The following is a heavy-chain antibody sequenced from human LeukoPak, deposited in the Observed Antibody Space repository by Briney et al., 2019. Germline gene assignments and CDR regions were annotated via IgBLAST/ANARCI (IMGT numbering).Heavy chain of an antibody. V-gene: IGHV4-38-2*01. D-gene: IGHD1-26*01. CDR1: GYSISSGYY. CDR3: ARPRGTYYGDAFAI. J-gene: IGHJ3*02. Sequence: SETLSLTCAVSGYSISSGYYWGWIRQPPGKGLEWIGSIYHSGSTYYNPSLKSRVTISVDTSKNQFSLKLSSVTAADTAVYYCARPRGTYYGDAFAIWGQGTMVTVSS. CDR2: IYHSGST.